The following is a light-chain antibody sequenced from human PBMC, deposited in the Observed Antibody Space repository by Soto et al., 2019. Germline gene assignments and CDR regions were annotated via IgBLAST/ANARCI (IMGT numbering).Light chain of an antibody. Sequence: ALTQPRSVSGSPGQSVTISCTGTSSDVGGYNFVSWYQHHPGKAPKLIIYNVIQRPSGVPDRFSASKSDNTASLTISGLQAEDEADYYCCPYAGSYTYVFGTGTKVTVL. CDR1: SSDVGGYNF. J-gene: IGLJ1*01. V-gene: IGLV2-11*01. CDR3: CPYAGSYTYV. CDR2: NVI.